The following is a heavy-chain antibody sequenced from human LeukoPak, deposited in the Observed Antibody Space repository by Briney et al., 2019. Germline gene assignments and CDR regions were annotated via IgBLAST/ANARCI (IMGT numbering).Heavy chain of an antibody. CDR3: ARNLGQQVSA. CDR1: GFTVSNNY. V-gene: IGHV3-53*01. J-gene: IGHJ4*02. CDR2: IYSGGT. Sequence: PGGSLTLSCAASGFTVSNNYVSWVRQAPGKGLECVSVIYSGGTYYADSVKGRFTISRDISKNTVYLQMNSLRAEDTAVYYCARNLGQQVSAWGQGTLVTVSS. D-gene: IGHD6-13*01.